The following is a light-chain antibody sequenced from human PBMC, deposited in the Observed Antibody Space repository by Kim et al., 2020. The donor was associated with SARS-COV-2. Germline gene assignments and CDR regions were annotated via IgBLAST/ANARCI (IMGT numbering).Light chain of an antibody. V-gene: IGLV4-69*01. CDR1: SGHRSYA. CDR3: QTWGTGLGV. CDR2: LNSDGSH. Sequence: ASVKLTCTLSSGHRSYAIAWHQQQPEKGPRYLMKLNSDGSHSKGDGIPDRFSGSSSGAERYLTISSLQSEDEADYYCQTWGTGLGVFGGGTQLTVL. J-gene: IGLJ3*02.